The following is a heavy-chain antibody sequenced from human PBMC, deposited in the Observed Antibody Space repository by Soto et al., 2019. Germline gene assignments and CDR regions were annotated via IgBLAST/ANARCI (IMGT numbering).Heavy chain of an antibody. J-gene: IGHJ4*02. V-gene: IGHV1-18*01. Sequence: QVQLVQSGAEVKKSGASVKVSCKASGYSLSRYDISWVRQAPGQGLEWMGWINVYNGDTNFAQKFQVRVIMTADTSTNIAYLELRSLRSDDTAVYYCARKRGDFDYWGQGTLVIVSS. CDR3: ARKRGDFDY. CDR1: GYSLSRYD. CDR2: INVYNGDT.